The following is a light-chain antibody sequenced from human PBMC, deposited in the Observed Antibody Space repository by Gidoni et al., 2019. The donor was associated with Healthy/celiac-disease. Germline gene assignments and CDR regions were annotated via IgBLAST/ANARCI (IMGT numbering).Light chain of an antibody. CDR2: GAS. V-gene: IGKV3-20*01. CDR3: QQYGSSPLT. CDR1: HSFSSSY. J-gene: IGKJ4*01. Sequence: GTLSLSPGERATLSCRASHSFSSSYLAWYQQKPGQAPRLLIYGASSRATGIPYRFSGSGSGTDFTLTISRLEPEDFAVYYCQQYGSSPLTFGGGTKVEIK.